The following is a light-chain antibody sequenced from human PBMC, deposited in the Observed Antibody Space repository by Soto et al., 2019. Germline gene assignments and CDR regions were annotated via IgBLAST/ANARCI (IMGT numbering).Light chain of an antibody. CDR1: SSDVGGYDY. CDR3: SSYTRSGSLGV. Sequence: QSVLTQPASVSGSLGQSITISCAGTSSDVGGYDYVSWYQHHPGKAPKLLIYEVSNRPSGVSNRFSGSKSGNTASLTISGLQADDEADYYCSSYTRSGSLGVFGTGTKLTVL. V-gene: IGLV2-14*01. J-gene: IGLJ1*01. CDR2: EVS.